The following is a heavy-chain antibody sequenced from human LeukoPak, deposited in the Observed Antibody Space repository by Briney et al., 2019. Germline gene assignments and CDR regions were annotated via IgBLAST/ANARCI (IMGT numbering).Heavy chain of an antibody. J-gene: IGHJ5*02. Sequence: SETLSLTCAVYGGSFSGYYWSWIRQPPGKGLEWIGETNHSGSTNYNPSLKSRVTISVDTSKNQFSLKLSSVTAADTAVYYCARTGGSYYWTYNWFDPWGQGTLVTVSS. CDR2: TNHSGST. CDR1: GGSFSGYY. CDR3: ARTGGSYYWTYNWFDP. D-gene: IGHD1-26*01. V-gene: IGHV4-34*01.